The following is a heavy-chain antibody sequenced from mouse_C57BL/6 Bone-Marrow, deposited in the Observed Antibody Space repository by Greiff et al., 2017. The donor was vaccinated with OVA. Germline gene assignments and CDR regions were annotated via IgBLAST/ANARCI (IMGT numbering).Heavy chain of an antibody. CDR2: IYPRSGNT. J-gene: IGHJ3*01. D-gene: IGHD1-1*01. V-gene: IGHV1-81*01. CDR1: GYTFTSYG. CDR3: ARSPHYYGSTSWFAY. Sequence: VKLMESGAELARPGASVKLSCKASGYTFTSYGISWVKQRTGQGLEWIGEIYPRSGNTYYNEKFKGKATLTADKSSSTAYMELRSLTSEDSAVYFCARSPHYYGSTSWFAYWGQGTLVTVSA.